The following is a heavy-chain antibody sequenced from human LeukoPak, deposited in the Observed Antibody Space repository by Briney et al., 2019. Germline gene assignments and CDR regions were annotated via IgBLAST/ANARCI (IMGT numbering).Heavy chain of an antibody. CDR1: GFTFSSYA. D-gene: IGHD3-9*01. CDR3: ARDENDILTGSDY. CDR2: ISYDGSNK. V-gene: IGHV3-30*04. J-gene: IGHJ4*02. Sequence: GRSLRLSCAASGFTFSSYAMHWVRQAPGKGLEWVAVISYDGSNKYYADSVKGRFTISRDNSKNTLYLQMNSLRAEDTAVYYCARDENDILTGSDYWGRGTLVTVSS.